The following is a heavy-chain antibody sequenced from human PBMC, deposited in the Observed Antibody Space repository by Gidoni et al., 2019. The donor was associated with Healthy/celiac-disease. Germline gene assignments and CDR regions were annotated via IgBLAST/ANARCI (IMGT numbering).Heavy chain of an antibody. CDR3: ARISSGYYFHFDY. J-gene: IGHJ4*02. CDR1: GFTVSSNY. Sequence: EVQLVESGGGLVQTGGSLRLSCAASGFTVSSNYLSWVRQAPGKGLEWVSVIYSGGSKYDADSVKGRFTISRDNSKNTLYLQMNSLRAEDTAVYYCARISSGYYFHFDYWGQGTLVTVSS. V-gene: IGHV3-66*01. CDR2: IYSGGSK. D-gene: IGHD3-22*01.